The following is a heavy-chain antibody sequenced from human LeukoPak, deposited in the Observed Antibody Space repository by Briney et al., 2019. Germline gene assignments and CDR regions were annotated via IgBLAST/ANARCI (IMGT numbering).Heavy chain of an antibody. D-gene: IGHD3-22*01. CDR2: INHSGST. CDR1: GFTFSSYS. Sequence: PGGSLRLSCAASGFTFSSYSMNWVRQPPGKGLEWIGEINHSGSTNYNPSLKSRVTISVDTSKNQFSLKLSSVTAADTAVYYCAREAYYYDSSGYYYVRTTHNPVDYWGQGTLVTVSS. CDR3: AREAYYYDSSGYYYVRTTHNPVDY. V-gene: IGHV4-34*01. J-gene: IGHJ4*02.